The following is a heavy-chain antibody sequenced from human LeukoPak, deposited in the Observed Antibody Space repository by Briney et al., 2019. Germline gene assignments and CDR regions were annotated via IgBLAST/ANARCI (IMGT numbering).Heavy chain of an antibody. D-gene: IGHD3-16*01. CDR3: ARSRDMITFGGVFDY. V-gene: IGHV3-11*04. J-gene: IGHJ4*02. CDR2: IGTSGSTI. Sequence: PGGSLRLPCAASGFTFSDYYMSWIRQAPGKGLEWVSYIGTSGSTIYYADSVKGRFTISRDNARNSLYLQMNSLRAEDTAVYYCARSRDMITFGGVFDYWGQGTLVTVSS. CDR1: GFTFSDYY.